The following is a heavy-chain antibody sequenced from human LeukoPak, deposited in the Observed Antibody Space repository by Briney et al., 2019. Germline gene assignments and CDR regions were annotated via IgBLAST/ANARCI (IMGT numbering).Heavy chain of an antibody. CDR1: GFTFSNYG. J-gene: IGHJ4*02. CDR2: ISYDGSNK. V-gene: IGHV3-30*03. D-gene: IGHD3-16*01. Sequence: PGGSLRLSCAASGFTFSNYGMHWVRQAPGKGLVWVAVISYDGSNKYYADSVKGRFTISRDNSKNTLYLQMNSLRAEDTAVYYCAIDIGGSNDYWGQGTLVTVSS. CDR3: AIDIGGSNDY.